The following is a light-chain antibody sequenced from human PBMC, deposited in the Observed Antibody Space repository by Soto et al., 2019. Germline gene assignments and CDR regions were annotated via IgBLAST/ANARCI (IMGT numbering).Light chain of an antibody. CDR2: DTS. CDR3: QQYNSYPWT. V-gene: IGKV1-5*01. Sequence: DIQMTQSPSTLSASVGDRVPITCRASQSISSWLAWYQQKPGKAPKLLIYDTSRLESGVPSRFSGSGSGTEFTIPISSLQPDFFATCYCQQYNSYPWTFGQGTKGEIK. CDR1: QSISSW. J-gene: IGKJ1*01.